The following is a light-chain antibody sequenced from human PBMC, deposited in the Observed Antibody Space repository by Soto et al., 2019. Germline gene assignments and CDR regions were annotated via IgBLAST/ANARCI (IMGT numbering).Light chain of an antibody. CDR3: MQALQTPRT. V-gene: IGKV2-28*01. CDR2: LGS. Sequence: DIVMTQSPLSLPVTPGEPASISCRSSQSLLHSNGDNNLDWYLQKPGQSPQLLIYLGSNRASGVPDRFSGSGSGTDFTLKISRVEAEDVGVYYCMQALQTPRTFGPGTKLAIK. J-gene: IGKJ2*02. CDR1: QSLLHSNGDNN.